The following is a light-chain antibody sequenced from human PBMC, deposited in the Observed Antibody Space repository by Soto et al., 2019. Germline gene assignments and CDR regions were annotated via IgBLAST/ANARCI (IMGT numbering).Light chain of an antibody. J-gene: IGKJ4*01. CDR1: QNLDNY. V-gene: IGKV3-11*01. CDR3: QQRGRWPS. Sequence: EILLTQSPATLSLSPVERATLSCRASQNLDNYLAWYQLKPGQPPRLLIYDASTRATDIPARFSVSGSGTDLTLTICGEEPEDFAVYSCQQRGRWPSFGGGTKVEIK. CDR2: DAS.